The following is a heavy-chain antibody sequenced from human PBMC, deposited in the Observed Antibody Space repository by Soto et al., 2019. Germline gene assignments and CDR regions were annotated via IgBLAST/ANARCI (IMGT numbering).Heavy chain of an antibody. CDR3: VRRNYVAFDI. D-gene: IGHD1-7*01. V-gene: IGHV3-11*01. CDR2: ISSSGSTI. CDR1: GFTFSNYY. Sequence: GGSLRLSCAASGFTFSNYYMSWIRQAPGKGLEWISYISSSGSTIYYADSVKGRFTISRDNAKNSLYLQMNSLRAEDTAVYYCVRRNYVAFDIWGQGIMVTVSS. J-gene: IGHJ3*02.